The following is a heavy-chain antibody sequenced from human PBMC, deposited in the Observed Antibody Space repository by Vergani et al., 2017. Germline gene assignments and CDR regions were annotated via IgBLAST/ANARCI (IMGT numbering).Heavy chain of an antibody. J-gene: IGHJ4*02. CDR2: IYRTGRT. CDR3: ARRSGIVYDIFSGTQYFFDF. CDR1: GFSIDNGYY. D-gene: IGHD3-9*01. Sequence: QVQLQESGPGLVKPSETLSLTCAVSGFSIDNGYYWDWTRQPPGKGLEWIGSIYRTGRTHFNPSLKSRVTISVDTSNNHFSLRLNSLTAADTAVYYCARRSGIVYDIFSGTQYFFDFWGQGTLVTVSS. V-gene: IGHV4-38-2*01.